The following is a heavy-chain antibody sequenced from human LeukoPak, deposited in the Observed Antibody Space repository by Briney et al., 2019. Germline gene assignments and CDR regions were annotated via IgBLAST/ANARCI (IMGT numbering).Heavy chain of an antibody. J-gene: IGHJ4*02. V-gene: IGHV3-21*01. CDR3: AKDDQLPTYLNFDY. D-gene: IGHD2-2*01. CDR1: GFTFSSYS. CDR2: ISSSSSYI. Sequence: GGSLRLSCAASGFTFSSYSMNWVRQAPGKGLEWVSSISSSSSYIYYADSVKGRFTISRDSSKNTLYLQMSSLRAEDTAVYYCAKDDQLPTYLNFDYWGQGTLVTVSS.